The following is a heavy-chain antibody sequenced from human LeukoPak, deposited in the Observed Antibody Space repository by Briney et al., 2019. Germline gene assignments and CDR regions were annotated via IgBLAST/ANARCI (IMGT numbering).Heavy chain of an antibody. CDR1: GGTFSSYA. D-gene: IGHD3-16*01. CDR3: ATPRGRGFYYFDY. J-gene: IGHJ4*02. Sequence: ASVKVSCKASGGTFSSYAFSWVRQAPGQGLEWMGGIIPIFGTANYAQKFQGRVTITADESTSTAYMELSSLRSEDTAVYYCATPRGRGFYYFDYWGQGTLVTVSS. V-gene: IGHV1-69*13. CDR2: IIPIFGTA.